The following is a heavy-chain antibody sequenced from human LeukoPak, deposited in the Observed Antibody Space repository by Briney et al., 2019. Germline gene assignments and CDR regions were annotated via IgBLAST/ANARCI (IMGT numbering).Heavy chain of an antibody. CDR2: INHSGST. CDR1: GGSFSGYY. V-gene: IGHV4-34*01. Sequence: PSETLSLTCAVYGGSFSGYYWSWICQPPGKGLEWIGEINHSGSTNYNPSLKSRVTISVDTSKNQFSLKLSSVTAADTAVYYCARDRRQAEYCDILTGYFHDAFDIWGQGTMVTVS. J-gene: IGHJ3*02. D-gene: IGHD3-9*01. CDR3: ARDRRQAEYCDILTGYFHDAFDI.